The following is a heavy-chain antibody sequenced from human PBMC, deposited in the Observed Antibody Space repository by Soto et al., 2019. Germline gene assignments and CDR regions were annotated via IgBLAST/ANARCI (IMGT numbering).Heavy chain of an antibody. D-gene: IGHD2-2*01. CDR3: AKDKRVVPAATPNWFDP. Sequence: RRLSCAASGFTFSSYGMHWVRQAPGKGLEWVAVISYDGSNKYYADSVKGRFTISRDNSKNTLYLQMNSLRAEDTAVYYCAKDKRVVPAATPNWFDPWGQGTLVTVSS. V-gene: IGHV3-30*18. CDR1: GFTFSSYG. CDR2: ISYDGSNK. J-gene: IGHJ5*02.